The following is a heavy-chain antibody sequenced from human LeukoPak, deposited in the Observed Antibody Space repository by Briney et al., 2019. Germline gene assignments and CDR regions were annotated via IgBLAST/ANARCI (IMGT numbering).Heavy chain of an antibody. Sequence: PGGSLRLSCAASGFTFSSYAMTWVRQAPGKGLEWVSSISGSGDTTYYADSVKGRFTISRDNSKNTLYLQMNSLRAEDTAIYYCAKDPSQSLLEWLLMDYWGQGTLVTVSS. CDR3: AKDPSQSLLEWLLMDY. CDR1: GFTFSSYA. CDR2: ISGSGDTT. D-gene: IGHD3-3*01. J-gene: IGHJ4*02. V-gene: IGHV3-23*01.